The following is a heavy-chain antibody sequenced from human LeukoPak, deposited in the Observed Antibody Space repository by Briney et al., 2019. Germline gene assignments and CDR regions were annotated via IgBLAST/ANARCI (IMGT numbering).Heavy chain of an antibody. CDR2: ISSSGRTI. CDR3: ARGYAIYYFDH. Sequence: GGSLRLSCAASGFTFSTYEMNWVRQAPGKGLEWVSYISSSGRTIYYADSVKGRFTISRDNAKNSLYLQMNSLRAEDKAVYYCARGYAIYYFDHGGEGTLVTVSS. V-gene: IGHV3-48*03. D-gene: IGHD5-12*01. J-gene: IGHJ4*02. CDR1: GFTFSTYE.